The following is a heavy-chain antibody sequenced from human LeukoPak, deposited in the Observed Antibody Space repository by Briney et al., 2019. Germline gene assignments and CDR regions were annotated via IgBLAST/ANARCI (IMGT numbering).Heavy chain of an antibody. CDR3: ARNGYFDWFDY. J-gene: IGHJ5*01. V-gene: IGHV4-34*01. CDR2: INHSGST. D-gene: IGHD3-9*01. Sequence: SETLSLTCAVYGGSFSGYYWSWIRQPPGKGLEWIGEINHSGSTNYNPSLKSRVTISVDTSKNQFSLKLSSVTAADTAVYYCARNGYFDWFDYWGQGTLVTVSS. CDR1: GGSFSGYY.